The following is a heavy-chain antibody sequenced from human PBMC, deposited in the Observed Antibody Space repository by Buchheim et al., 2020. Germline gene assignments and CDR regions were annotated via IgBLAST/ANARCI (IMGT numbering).Heavy chain of an antibody. D-gene: IGHD3-3*01. J-gene: IGHJ6*02. CDR2: ISDDGSNK. CDR1: GFTFSSYG. V-gene: IGHV3-30*18. CDR3: AKDDMIWSGYYPPYYYGMDV. Sequence: QVQLVESGGGVVQPGRSLRLSCAASGFTFSSYGMHWVRQAPGKGLEWVAVISDDGSNKYYADSVKGRLTIARDNSKNTLYLQMNSLRAEDTAVYYCAKDDMIWSGYYPPYYYGMDVWGQGTT.